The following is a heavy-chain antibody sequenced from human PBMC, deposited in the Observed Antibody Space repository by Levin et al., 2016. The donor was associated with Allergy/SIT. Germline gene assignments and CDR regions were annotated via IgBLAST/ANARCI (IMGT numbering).Heavy chain of an antibody. V-gene: IGHV4-31*02. CDR3: ATDAAGLVVAAFDI. Sequence: WIRQPPGKGLEWIGYIYYSGSTYYNPSLKSRVTISVDTSKNQFSLKLSSVTAADTAVYYCATDAAGLVVAAFDIWGQGTMVTVSS. CDR2: IYYSGST. D-gene: IGHD2-15*01. J-gene: IGHJ3*02.